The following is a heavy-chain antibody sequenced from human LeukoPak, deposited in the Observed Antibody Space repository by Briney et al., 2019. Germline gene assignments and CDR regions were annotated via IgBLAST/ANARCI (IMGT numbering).Heavy chain of an antibody. CDR1: GYTFTSYG. V-gene: IGHV1-18*01. J-gene: IGHJ3*01. CDR3: ARDRPHSYYYGSGSAPPDDAFDL. Sequence: ASVKVSCTASGYTFTSYGISWVRQAPGQGLEWMSWISAYSGNTNYAQTLQGRFTMNTDTSTSTAYMELRSLRSDDTAVYYCARDRPHSYYYGSGSAPPDDAFDLWGQRTRVSVSS. CDR2: ISAYSGNT. D-gene: IGHD3-10*01.